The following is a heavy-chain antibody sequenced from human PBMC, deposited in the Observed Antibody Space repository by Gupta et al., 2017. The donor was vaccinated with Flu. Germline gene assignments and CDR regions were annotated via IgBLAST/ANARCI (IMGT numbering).Heavy chain of an antibody. Sequence: RQAPGKGLEWVSAISGRDGSTNYADSVKGRFTVSRDNSKNTLYLQMNSLRAEDTAVYYCAKEEYDYDSSGYYGRHVDYWGQGTLVTVSS. J-gene: IGHJ4*02. D-gene: IGHD3-22*01. V-gene: IGHV3-23*01. CDR2: ISGRDGST. CDR3: AKEEYDYDSSGYYGRHVDY.